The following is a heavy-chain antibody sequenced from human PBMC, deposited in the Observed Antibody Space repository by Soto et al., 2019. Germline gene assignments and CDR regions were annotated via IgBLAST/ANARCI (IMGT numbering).Heavy chain of an antibody. J-gene: IGHJ4*02. V-gene: IGHV3-49*03. CDR2: IRSNTYGGTT. CDR3: ARRKYTEY. D-gene: IGHD6-6*01. CDR1: GVTFGDYA. Sequence: GGSLRLSCTTSGVTFGDYAMSWFRQAPGQGLEWIRYIRSNTYGGTTEYAASVTGIFTISRDHSKRVAHLQMNSLETEDTAMYFCARRKYTEYWGQGTAVTVSS.